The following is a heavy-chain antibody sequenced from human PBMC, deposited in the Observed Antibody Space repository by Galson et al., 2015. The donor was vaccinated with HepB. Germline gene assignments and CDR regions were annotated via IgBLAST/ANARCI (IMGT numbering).Heavy chain of an antibody. CDR2: IRTYGGNT. V-gene: IGHV1-18*04. D-gene: IGHD4/OR15-4a*01. Sequence: SVKVSCKASGYTFTSNGISWVRQTPGQGLEWLGWIRTYGGNTNYAQKFQGRITLTRDTSTSIAYVELRSLRSDDTAVYYCERDRDYRFDYWGQGTLVTVSS. CDR1: GYTFTSNG. CDR3: ERDRDYRFDY. J-gene: IGHJ4*02.